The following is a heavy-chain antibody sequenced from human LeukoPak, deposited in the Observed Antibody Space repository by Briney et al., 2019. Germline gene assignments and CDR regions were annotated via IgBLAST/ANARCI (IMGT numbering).Heavy chain of an antibody. CDR3: AKGAIRSPHLFDY. D-gene: IGHD3-3*01. J-gene: IGHJ4*02. CDR1: GYSFTTYW. Sequence: GESLKISCKGSGYSFTTYWINWVRQVPGKGLEWMGIIYPGDSDTRYSPSFQGQVTISADKSISTAYLQWSSLKASDTAMYYCAKGAIRSPHLFDYWGQGTLVTVSS. V-gene: IGHV5-51*01. CDR2: IYPGDSDT.